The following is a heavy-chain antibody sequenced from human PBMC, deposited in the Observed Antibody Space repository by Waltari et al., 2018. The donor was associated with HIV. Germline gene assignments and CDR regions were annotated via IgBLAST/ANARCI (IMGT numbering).Heavy chain of an antibody. J-gene: IGHJ4*02. D-gene: IGHD5-12*01. CDR3: ARGRLVPDY. Sequence: QVQLVESGGGVVQPGRSLRLSCAASGFTFSSYGMHWVRQAPGKGLEWVAVLWYDGSNKYYADSVKGRFTISRDNSKNTLYLQMNSLRAEDTAVYYCARGRLVPDYWGQGTLVTVSS. CDR2: LWYDGSNK. V-gene: IGHV3-33*01. CDR1: GFTFSSYG.